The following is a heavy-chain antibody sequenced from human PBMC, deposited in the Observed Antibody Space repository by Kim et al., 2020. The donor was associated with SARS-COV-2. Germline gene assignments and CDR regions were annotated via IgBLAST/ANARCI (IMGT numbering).Heavy chain of an antibody. J-gene: IGHJ4*02. V-gene: IGHV1-3*01. Sequence: TKYSQKCQGRVTITRDTSATTAYMELSSLRSEDTAVYYCARGIAVAATIDYWGQGTLVTVSS. D-gene: IGHD6-13*01. CDR2: T. CDR3: ARGIAVAATIDY.